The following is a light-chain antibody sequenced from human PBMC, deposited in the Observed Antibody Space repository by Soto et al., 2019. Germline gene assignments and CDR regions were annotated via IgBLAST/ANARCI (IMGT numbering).Light chain of an antibody. CDR2: GAS. CDR1: QSVSSN. J-gene: IGKJ1*01. V-gene: IGKV3-15*01. Sequence: EIVMTQSPSTLSVSTGERATLSCRASQSVSSNLAWYQQKPGQAPRLLIYGASARATGIPARFSGGGSGAEYTLTISSLQSEDFAVYYCQQYDKWPRTFGQGTKVDIK. CDR3: QQYDKWPRT.